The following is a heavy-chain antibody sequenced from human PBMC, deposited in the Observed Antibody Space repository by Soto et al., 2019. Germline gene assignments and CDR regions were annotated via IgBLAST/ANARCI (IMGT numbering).Heavy chain of an antibody. CDR3: ARCPHGRTVTAFLYYFDY. CDR2: IIPIFGTA. J-gene: IGHJ4*02. Sequence: QVQLVQSGAEVKKPGSSVKVSCKASGGTFSSYAISWVRQAPGQGLEWMGGIIPIFGTANYAQKFQGRVTITADESTSTAYMELSSLRSEDTAVYYCARCPHGRTVTAFLYYFDYWGQGTLVTVSS. D-gene: IGHD4-17*01. CDR1: GGTFSSYA. V-gene: IGHV1-69*12.